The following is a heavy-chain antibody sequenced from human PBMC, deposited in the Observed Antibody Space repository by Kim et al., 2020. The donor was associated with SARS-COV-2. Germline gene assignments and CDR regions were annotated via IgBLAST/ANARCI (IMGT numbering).Heavy chain of an antibody. V-gene: IGHV4-34*01. J-gene: IGHJ3*02. CDR3: ARVRIAAAVFLLSKGAFDI. Sequence: SRVTISVDTSKNQFSLKLSSVTAADTAVYYCARVRIAAAVFLLSKGAFDIWGQGTMVTVSS. D-gene: IGHD6-13*01.